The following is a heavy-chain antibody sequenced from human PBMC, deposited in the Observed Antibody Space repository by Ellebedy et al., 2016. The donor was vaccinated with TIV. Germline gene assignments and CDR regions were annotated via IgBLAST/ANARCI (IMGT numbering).Heavy chain of an antibody. V-gene: IGHV1-69*13. CDR1: GGTFSSYA. CDR2: IIPIFGTA. Sequence: AASVKVSCKASGGTFSSYAISWVRQAPGQGLEWMGGIIPIFGTANYAQKFQGRVTITADESTSTAYMELSSLRSEDTAVYYCARESPDGYNKDGDYWGQGTLDTVSS. J-gene: IGHJ4*02. CDR3: ARESPDGYNKDGDY. D-gene: IGHD5-24*01.